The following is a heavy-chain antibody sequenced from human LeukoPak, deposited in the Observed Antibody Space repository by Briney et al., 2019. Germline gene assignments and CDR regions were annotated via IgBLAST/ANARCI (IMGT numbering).Heavy chain of an antibody. CDR2: ISGGGGST. CDR3: ANDESNDP. Sequence: GGSLRLSCAASGFTFDVYAMHWVRQAPGGGRVGVSLISGGGGSTYYADSVKGRFTISRDNSKKSLYLQMNSLRTEDTALYYCANDESNDPWGQGTLVTVSS. J-gene: IGHJ5*02. CDR1: GFTFDVYA. V-gene: IGHV3-43*02.